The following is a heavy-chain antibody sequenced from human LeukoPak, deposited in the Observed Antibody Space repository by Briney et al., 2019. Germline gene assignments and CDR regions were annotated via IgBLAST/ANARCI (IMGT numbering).Heavy chain of an antibody. CDR1: GFTFSSYW. CDR3: AKDFYDSSGSRYDY. CDR2: IDGGGGRT. V-gene: IGHV3-23*01. Sequence: GGSLRLSCVASGFTFSSYWINWVRRAPGVGLEWVSAIDGGGGRTWHADSVRGRFTISRDNSKNTLFMQMNSLRAEDTAVYYCAKDFYDSSGSRYDYWGQGTLVTVSS. J-gene: IGHJ4*02. D-gene: IGHD3-22*01.